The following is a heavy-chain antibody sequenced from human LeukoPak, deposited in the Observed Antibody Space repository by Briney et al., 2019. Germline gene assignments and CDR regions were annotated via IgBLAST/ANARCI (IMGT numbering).Heavy chain of an antibody. CDR1: GGTFSSYA. V-gene: IGHV1-2*06. CDR3: ATSPYSSSTYYYYGMDV. CDR2: INPNSGGT. D-gene: IGHD6-6*01. J-gene: IGHJ6*02. Sequence: ASVKVSCKASGGTFSSYAISWVRQAPGQGLEWMGRINPNSGGTNYAQKFQGRVTMTRDTSISTAYMELSRLRSDDTAVYYCATSPYSSSTYYYYGMDVWGQGTTVTVSS.